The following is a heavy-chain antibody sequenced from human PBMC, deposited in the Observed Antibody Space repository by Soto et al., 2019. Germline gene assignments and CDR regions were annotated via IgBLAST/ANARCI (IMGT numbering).Heavy chain of an antibody. Sequence: QVQLQESGPGLVKPSQTLSLTCTVSGGSISSGDYYWSWIRQPPGKGLEWIGYIYYSGSTHYNPSLKSRVTISVDTSKNQFSLKLSSVTAADTAVYYCARGGSSGYSSSWYVDIFDYWGQGTLVTVSS. CDR3: ARGGSSGYSSSWYVDIFDY. D-gene: IGHD6-13*01. V-gene: IGHV4-30-4*01. CDR1: GGSISSGDYY. CDR2: IYYSGST. J-gene: IGHJ4*02.